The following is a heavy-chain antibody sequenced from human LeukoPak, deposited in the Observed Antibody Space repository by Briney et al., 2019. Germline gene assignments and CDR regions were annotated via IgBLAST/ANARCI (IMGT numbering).Heavy chain of an antibody. Sequence: SETLSLTCTVSGGSISSYYWSWIRQPAGKGLEWIGRIYTSGSTNYNPSLKSRVTISVDTSKNQFSLKLSSVTAADTAVYYCARHVLLWFGELSATGFDPWGQGTLVTVSS. CDR3: ARHVLLWFGELSATGFDP. J-gene: IGHJ5*02. V-gene: IGHV4-4*07. D-gene: IGHD3-10*01. CDR1: GGSISSYY. CDR2: IYTSGST.